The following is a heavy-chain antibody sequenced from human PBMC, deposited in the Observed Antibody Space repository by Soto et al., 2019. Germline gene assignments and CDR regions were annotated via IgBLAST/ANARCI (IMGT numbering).Heavy chain of an antibody. CDR1: RFTFSTYA. V-gene: IGHV3-23*01. J-gene: IGHJ4*02. CDR2: ISESGDNT. Sequence: EVHLLESGGGLVQPGESLRLSCAASRFTFSTYAMNWVRQAPGKGLEWVSGISESGDNTNYADSVEGRFTIFRDNSKNTLYLEMNSLRAEDTAIYYCAKDPRSWAHYEPKDYWGQATLVTVSS. D-gene: IGHD3-22*01. CDR3: AKDPRSWAHYEPKDY.